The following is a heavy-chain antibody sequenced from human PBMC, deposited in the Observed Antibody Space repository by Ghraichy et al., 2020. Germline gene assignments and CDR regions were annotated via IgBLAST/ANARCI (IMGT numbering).Heavy chain of an antibody. V-gene: IGHV3-7*01. CDR1: GFTFSSYW. J-gene: IGHJ6*02. CDR3: ARFRGRGYGDILTGYFRHYGMDV. D-gene: IGHD3-9*01. Sequence: GGSLRLSCAASGFTFSSYWMSWVRQAPGKGLEWVANIKQDGSEKYYVDSVKGRFTISRDNAKNSLYLQMNSLRAEDTAVYYCARFRGRGYGDILTGYFRHYGMDVWGQGTTVTVSS. CDR2: IKQDGSEK.